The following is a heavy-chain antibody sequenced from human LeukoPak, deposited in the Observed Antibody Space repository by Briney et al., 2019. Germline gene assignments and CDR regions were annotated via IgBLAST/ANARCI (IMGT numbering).Heavy chain of an antibody. V-gene: IGHV3-30*18. D-gene: IGHD3-22*01. CDR2: ISYDGSNK. CDR3: AKEVGFYYYDSSGLAIDY. J-gene: IGHJ4*02. Sequence: GRSLRLSCAAPGFTFSSYGMHWVRQAPGKGLEWVAVISYDGSNKYYADSVKGRFTISRDNSKNTLYLQMNSLRAEDTAVYYCAKEVGFYYYDSSGLAIDYWGQGTLVTVSS. CDR1: GFTFSSYG.